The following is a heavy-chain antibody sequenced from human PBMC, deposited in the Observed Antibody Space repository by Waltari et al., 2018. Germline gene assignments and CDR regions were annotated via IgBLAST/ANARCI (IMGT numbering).Heavy chain of an antibody. CDR1: GGSFSGYY. D-gene: IGHD5-12*01. Sequence: QVQLQQWGAGLLKPSETLSLTCAVYGGSFSGYYWSWIRQPPGKGLEWIGEINHSGSTNYNPSLKSRVTISVDTSKNQFSLKLSSVTAADTAVYYCARGPPHSGYDFSYWGQGTLVTVSS. V-gene: IGHV4-34*01. J-gene: IGHJ4*02. CDR3: ARGPPHSGYDFSY. CDR2: INHSGST.